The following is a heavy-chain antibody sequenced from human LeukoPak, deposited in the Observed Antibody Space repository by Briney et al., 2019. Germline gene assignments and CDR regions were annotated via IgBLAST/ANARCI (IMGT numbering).Heavy chain of an antibody. CDR3: ARVVGCGGDCYSGISDY. D-gene: IGHD2-21*02. CDR1: GYTFSSYA. CDR2: INTNTGNP. J-gene: IGHJ4*02. V-gene: IGHV7-4-1*02. Sequence: GASAKVSCKASGYTFSSYAISWVRQAPGQGLEWMGWINTNTGNPTYAQGFTGRFVFSLDTSVSTAYLQISSLKAEDTAVYYCARVVGCGGDCYSGISDYWGQGTLVTVSS.